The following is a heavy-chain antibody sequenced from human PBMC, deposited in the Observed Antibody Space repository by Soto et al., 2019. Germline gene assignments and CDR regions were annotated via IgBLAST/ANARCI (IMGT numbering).Heavy chain of an antibody. CDR2: INPSVGST. CDR1: GYTFTSYY. Sequence: ASVKVSCKASGYTFTSYYMHWVRQAPGQGLERMGIINPSVGSTSYAQKFQGRVTMTRNTSTSTVYMELSSLRSEDMAVNYCARDRGSSSPTSDLDYWGQGTLVTVSS. J-gene: IGHJ4*02. D-gene: IGHD6-6*01. V-gene: IGHV1-46*01. CDR3: ARDRGSSSPTSDLDY.